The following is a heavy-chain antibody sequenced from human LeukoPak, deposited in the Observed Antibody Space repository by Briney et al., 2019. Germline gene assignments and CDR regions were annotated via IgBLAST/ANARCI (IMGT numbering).Heavy chain of an antibody. V-gene: IGHV3-49*04. J-gene: IGHJ5*02. CDR3: TRARGSFPPNWFDP. Sequence: GRSLRLSCTASGFTFGDYAMSWVRQAPGKGLEWVGFIRNKAYGGTTEYAASVKGRFTISRDDSKSIAYLQMNSLKTEDTALYYSTRARGSFPPNWFDPWGQGTLVTVSS. D-gene: IGHD6-19*01. CDR2: IRNKAYGGTT. CDR1: GFTFGDYA.